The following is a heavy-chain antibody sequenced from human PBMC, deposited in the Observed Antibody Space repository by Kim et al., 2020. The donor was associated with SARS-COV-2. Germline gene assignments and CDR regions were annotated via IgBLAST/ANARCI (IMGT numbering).Heavy chain of an antibody. CDR2: MNPNSGNT. CDR1: GYTFTSYD. CDR3: ARGLGYCSSTSCPPDY. D-gene: IGHD2-2*01. V-gene: IGHV1-8*01. J-gene: IGHJ4*02. Sequence: ASVKVSCKASGYTFTSYDINWVRQATGQGLEWMGWMNPNSGNTGYAQKVQGRVTMTRNTSISTAYMELSSLRSEDTAVYYCARGLGYCSSTSCPPDYWGQGTLVTVSS.